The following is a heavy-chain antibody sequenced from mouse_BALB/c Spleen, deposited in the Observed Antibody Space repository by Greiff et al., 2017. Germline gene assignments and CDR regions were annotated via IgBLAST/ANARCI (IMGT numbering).Heavy chain of an antibody. CDR3: ARAATVEEVAMDY. Sequence: VQLQQSGPGLVKPSQSLSLTCSVTGYSITSGYYWNWIRQFPGNKLEWMGYISYDGSNNYNPSLKNRISITRDTSKNQFFLKLNSVTTEDTATYYCARAATVEEVAMDYWGQGTSVTVSS. V-gene: IGHV3-6*02. D-gene: IGHD1-1*01. J-gene: IGHJ4*01. CDR2: ISYDGSN. CDR1: GYSITSGYY.